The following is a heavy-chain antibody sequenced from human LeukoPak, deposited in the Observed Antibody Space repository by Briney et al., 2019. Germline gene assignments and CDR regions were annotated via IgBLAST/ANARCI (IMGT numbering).Heavy chain of an antibody. J-gene: IGHJ3*02. V-gene: IGHV1-46*01. Sequence: ASVKVSCKASGYTFTSYYMHWVRQAPGQGLEWMGIINPSGGTTIYAQKFQGRVTMTRDTSTSTVYMELRSLRSEDTAVYYCARQIGGQYEDGFDIWGQGTMVTVSS. D-gene: IGHD2-8*01. CDR2: INPSGGTT. CDR1: GYTFTSYY. CDR3: ARQIGGQYEDGFDI.